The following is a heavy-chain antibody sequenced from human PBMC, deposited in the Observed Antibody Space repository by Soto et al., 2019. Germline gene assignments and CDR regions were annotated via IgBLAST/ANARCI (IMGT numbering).Heavy chain of an antibody. CDR1: GYTFTSYG. D-gene: IGHD6-13*01. CDR2: ISAYNGNT. CDR3: ASGDSSSWDTSFDY. Sequence: ASVKVSRKASGYTFTSYGISWVRQAPGQGLEWMGWISAYNGNTNYAQKLQGRVTMTTDTSTSTAYMELRSLRSDDTAVYYCASGDSSSWDTSFDYWGQGTLVTVS. V-gene: IGHV1-18*01. J-gene: IGHJ4*02.